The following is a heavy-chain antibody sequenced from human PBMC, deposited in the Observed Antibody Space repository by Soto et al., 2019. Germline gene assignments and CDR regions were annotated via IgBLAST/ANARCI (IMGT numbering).Heavy chain of an antibody. CDR3: ARARFDYWSHIYYGLDV. CDR1: GGSFSGYS. CDR2: INHSGTT. D-gene: IGHD3-3*01. V-gene: IGHV4-34*01. J-gene: IGHJ6*02. Sequence: SETLSLTCAVYGGSFSGYSWTWLRQPPGKGLEWIGEINHSGTTDYNPALKSRVTMSVDTSKNQFSLRVTSVTAADTAVYYCARARFDYWSHIYYGLDVWGQGTTVTVYS.